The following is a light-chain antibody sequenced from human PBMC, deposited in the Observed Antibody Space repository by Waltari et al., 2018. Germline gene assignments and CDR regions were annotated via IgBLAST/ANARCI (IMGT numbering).Light chain of an antibody. V-gene: IGLV3-21*02. J-gene: IGLJ2*01. CDR3: QVWDPTSSHWI. CDR1: NIGNKR. CDR2: DSD. Sequence: SYVLTQPSSVSVAPGQTASIACGGDNIGNKRVHWYQQRPGQASVLVVYDSDDRPSGIPDRFSGSNSGSTATLTVSRVGAGDEADYYCQVWDPTSSHWIFGGGTKLTVL.